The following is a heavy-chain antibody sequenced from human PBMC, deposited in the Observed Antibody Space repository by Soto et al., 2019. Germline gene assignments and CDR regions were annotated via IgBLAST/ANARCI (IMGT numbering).Heavy chain of an antibody. V-gene: IGHV5-51*01. CDR1: GYSFTSYW. J-gene: IGHJ4*02. D-gene: IGHD3-22*01. CDR2: IYPGDSDT. CDR3: ATAAYSRDSSGYHYFDY. Sequence: GESLKISCKGSGYSFTSYWIGWVRQMPGKGLEWMGIIYPGDSDTRYSPSFQGQVTISADKSISTAYLQWSSLKASDTAMYYSATAAYSRDSSGYHYFDYWGLGTLVTVSS.